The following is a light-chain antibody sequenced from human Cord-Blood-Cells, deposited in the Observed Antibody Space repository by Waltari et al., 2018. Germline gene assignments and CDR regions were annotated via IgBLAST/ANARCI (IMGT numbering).Light chain of an antibody. V-gene: IGLV2-14*01. CDR2: DVS. CDR1: SSYVGGNNY. CDR3: SSYTSSSTPVV. J-gene: IGLJ2*01. Sequence: QSALTPPASVSRSPGQSITISCTRTSSYVGGNNYVTWYQQHPGQAPKLMIYDVSNRPSGVSNRFSGSKSGNTASLTISGLQAEDEADYYCSSYTSSSTPVVFGGGTKLTVL.